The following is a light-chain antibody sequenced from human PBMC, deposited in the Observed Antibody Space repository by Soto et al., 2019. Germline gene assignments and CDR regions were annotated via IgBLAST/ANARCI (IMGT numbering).Light chain of an antibody. CDR1: QSVTGTY. CDR3: QQYGSSSSVT. J-gene: IGKJ5*01. Sequence: EIVLTQSPGTLSLSPGDRATLSCRASQSVTGTYLARYQQKLGHAPRLLIYGASVRATRIPDRCSGSGSGTDLTLTVRRLEPEDFPGYYCQQYGSSSSVTFGQGTRLEIK. V-gene: IGKV3-20*01. CDR2: GAS.